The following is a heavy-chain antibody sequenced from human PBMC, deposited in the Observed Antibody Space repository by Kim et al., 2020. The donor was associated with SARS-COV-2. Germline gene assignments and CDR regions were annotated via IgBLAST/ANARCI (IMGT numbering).Heavy chain of an antibody. J-gene: IGHJ6*03. Sequence: SRVTISVDTSKNQFSLKLSSVTAADTAVYYCARGPPIFGVVIGRYYYMDVWGKGTTVTVSS. CDR3: ARGPPIFGVVIGRYYYMDV. V-gene: IGHV4-34*01. D-gene: IGHD3-3*01.